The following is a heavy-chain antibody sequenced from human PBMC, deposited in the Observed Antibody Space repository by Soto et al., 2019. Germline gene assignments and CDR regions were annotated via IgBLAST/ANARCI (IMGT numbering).Heavy chain of an antibody. Sequence: EVQLVESGGGLVQPGRSLRLSCAASGFTFDDYAMHWVRQAPGKGLEWVSGISWNSGSIGYADSVKGRFTISRDNAKNSLYLQMNSLRAEDTALYYCAKGGIVVAEGWFDPWGQGTLVTVSS. CDR2: ISWNSGSI. CDR3: AKGGIVVAEGWFDP. CDR1: GFTFDDYA. J-gene: IGHJ5*02. V-gene: IGHV3-9*01. D-gene: IGHD2-15*01.